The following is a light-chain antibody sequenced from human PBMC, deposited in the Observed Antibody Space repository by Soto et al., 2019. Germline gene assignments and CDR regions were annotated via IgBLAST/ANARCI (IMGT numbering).Light chain of an antibody. J-gene: IGLJ2*01. CDR2: NVR. V-gene: IGLV2-14*01. Sequence: QSALTQPASVSGSPGQSITISCTGTSSDVGGYDYVSWYQQHPGKAPKLMIYNVRNRPSGVSNRFSGSKAGTASLTISGLQAEDEAAYYCSSYTSSSTVVFGGGTKVTVL. CDR3: SSYTSSSTVV. CDR1: SSDVGGYDY.